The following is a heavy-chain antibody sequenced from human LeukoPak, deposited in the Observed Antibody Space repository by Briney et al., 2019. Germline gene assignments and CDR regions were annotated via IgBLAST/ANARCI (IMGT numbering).Heavy chain of an antibody. J-gene: IGHJ4*02. Sequence: GGSLRLSCAASGFTFSSYTMNWVRQAPGKGLEWVSSISSRSSAIYYAASVKGRFTISRDNAKNSLYLQMNSLRDEDTAVYYCARGAIRYSDYWGQGTLVTVSS. D-gene: IGHD3-9*01. CDR2: ISSRSSAI. V-gene: IGHV3-48*02. CDR1: GFTFSSYT. CDR3: ARGAIRYSDY.